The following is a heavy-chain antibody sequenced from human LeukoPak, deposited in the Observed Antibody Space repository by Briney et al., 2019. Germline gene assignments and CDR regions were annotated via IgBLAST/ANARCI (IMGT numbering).Heavy chain of an antibody. D-gene: IGHD3-22*01. Sequence: SETLSLTCTVSGGSISSGGYYWSWIRQHPGKGLEWIGYVYYSGSTYYNPSLKSRVTISVDTSKNQFSLKLSSVTAADTAVYYCARDGRHYYDSSGYYYDAFDIWGQGTMVTVSS. CDR2: VYYSGST. CDR3: ARDGRHYYDSSGYYYDAFDI. J-gene: IGHJ3*02. V-gene: IGHV4-31*03. CDR1: GGSISSGGYY.